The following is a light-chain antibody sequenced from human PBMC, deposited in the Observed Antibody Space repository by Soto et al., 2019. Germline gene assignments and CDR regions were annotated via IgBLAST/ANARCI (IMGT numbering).Light chain of an antibody. V-gene: IGKV3D-15*01. Sequence: EIVLTQSPGTLSVSPGDRVTLSCRASQSISINLAWYQHKPGQAPRLLIHGGSTRATGIPARISGSGSGTEFTLTISSLQSEDFEVYYCQQFRNWPWTFGQGTKVDIX. CDR2: GGS. J-gene: IGKJ1*01. CDR3: QQFRNWPWT. CDR1: QSISIN.